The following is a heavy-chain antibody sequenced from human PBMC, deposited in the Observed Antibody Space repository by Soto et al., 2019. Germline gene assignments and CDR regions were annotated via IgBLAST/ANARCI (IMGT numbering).Heavy chain of an antibody. CDR1: GFSFSDYF. CDR3: ARSRGGGGVHFDY. Sequence: ASVKVSCKASGFSFSDYFMHWVRQAPGQGLEWMGIINPSGDSRNYAQKFQGRVTMTRDTSVSTAYMELNSLQSEDTAVFYCARSRGGGGVHFDYWGQGTPVTVSS. D-gene: IGHD1-26*01. V-gene: IGHV1-46*01. J-gene: IGHJ4*02. CDR2: INPSGDSR.